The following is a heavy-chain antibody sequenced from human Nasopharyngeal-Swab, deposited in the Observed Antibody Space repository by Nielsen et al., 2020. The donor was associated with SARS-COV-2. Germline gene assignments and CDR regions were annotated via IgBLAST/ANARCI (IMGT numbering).Heavy chain of an antibody. J-gene: IGHJ4*02. CDR3: AKPIGVLWPGDYFDY. Sequence: SLKISCAASGFTFDDYAMHWVRQAPGKGLEWVSGISWSSGSIGYADSVKGRFTISRDNAKNSLYLQMNSLRAEDTALYYCAKPIGVLWPGDYFDYWGQGTLVTVSS. CDR2: ISWSSGSI. V-gene: IGHV3-9*01. CDR1: GFTFDDYA. D-gene: IGHD3-10*01.